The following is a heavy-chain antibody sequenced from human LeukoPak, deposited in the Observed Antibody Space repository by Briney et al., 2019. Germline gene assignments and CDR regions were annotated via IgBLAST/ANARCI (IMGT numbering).Heavy chain of an antibody. J-gene: IGHJ4*02. Sequence: PSETLSLTCTVSGGSISSYYWSWIRQPPGKGLEWIGYIYYSGSTNYNPSLKSRVTMSVDTSKNQFSVKLRSVTAADTAVYYCVRDPPTAAADYWGQGTLVTVSS. CDR2: IYYSGST. CDR1: GGSISSYY. D-gene: IGHD6-13*01. CDR3: VRDPPTAAADY. V-gene: IGHV4-59*12.